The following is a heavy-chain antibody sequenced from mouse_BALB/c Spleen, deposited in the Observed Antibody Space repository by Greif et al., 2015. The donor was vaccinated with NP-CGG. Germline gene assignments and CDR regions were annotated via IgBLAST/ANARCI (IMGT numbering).Heavy chain of an antibody. CDR3: ASGLIYYYGSVAY. CDR2: IDPANGNT. CDR1: GFNIKDTY. V-gene: IGHV14-3*02. Sequence: EVQLQQSGAELVKPGASVKLSCTASGFNIKDTYMHWVKQRPEQGLEWIGRIDPANGNTKYDPKFQGKATITADTSPNTAYLQLSSLTSEDTAVYYCASGLIYYYGSVAYWGQGTLVTVSA. J-gene: IGHJ3*01. D-gene: IGHD1-1*01.